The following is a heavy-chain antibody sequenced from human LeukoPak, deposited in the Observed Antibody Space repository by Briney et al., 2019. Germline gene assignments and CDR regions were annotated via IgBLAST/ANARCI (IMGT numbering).Heavy chain of an antibody. CDR1: GYTFTSYD. CDR3: ARSGSSAVLGYFDY. D-gene: IGHD1-26*01. Sequence: GSSVKVSCKASGYTFTSYDINWVRQATGQGLEWMGWMNPNSGNTGYAQKFQGRVTITRNTSISTAYMELSSLRSEDTAVYYCARSGSSAVLGYFDYWGQGTLVTVSS. CDR2: MNPNSGNT. J-gene: IGHJ4*02. V-gene: IGHV1-8*03.